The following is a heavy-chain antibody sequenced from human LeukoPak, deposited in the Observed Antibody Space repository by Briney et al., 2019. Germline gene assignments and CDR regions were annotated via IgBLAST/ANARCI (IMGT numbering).Heavy chain of an antibody. D-gene: IGHD2-15*01. CDR3: AREWSRAFDI. CDR2: IYHSGST. J-gene: IGHJ3*02. V-gene: IGHV4-38-2*02. Sequence: SETLSLTCTVSGYSISSGYYWGWIRQPPGKGLEWIGSIYHSGSTYYNPSLKSRVTISVDTSKNQFSLKLSSVTAADTAVYYCAREWSRAFDIWGQGTMVTVS. CDR1: GYSISSGYY.